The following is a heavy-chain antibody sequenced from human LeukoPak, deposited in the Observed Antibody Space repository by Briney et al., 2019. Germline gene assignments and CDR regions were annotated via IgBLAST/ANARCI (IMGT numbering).Heavy chain of an antibody. J-gene: IGHJ4*02. D-gene: IGHD4-17*01. CDR1: GYTFTSYG. CDR3: AREGPHDYGDYGPFDY. Sequence: ASVNVSCKASGYTFTSYGISWVRQAPGQGLEWMGWISAYNGNTNYAQKLQGRVTMTTDTSTSTAYMELRSLRSDDTAVYYCAREGPHDYGDYGPFDYWGQGTLVTVSS. CDR2: ISAYNGNT. V-gene: IGHV1-18*01.